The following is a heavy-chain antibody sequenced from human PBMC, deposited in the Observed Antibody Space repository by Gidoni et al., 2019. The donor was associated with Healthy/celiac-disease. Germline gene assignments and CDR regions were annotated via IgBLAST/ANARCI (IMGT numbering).Heavy chain of an antibody. CDR1: GGTFSSYT. Sequence: QVQLVQSGAAVKKPGSSVKVSCKASGGTFSSYTISWVRQAPGQGLEWMGRIIPILGIANYAQKFQGRVTITADKSTSTAYMELSSLRSEDTAVYYCAAIPVRGESAFDIWGQGTMVTVSS. D-gene: IGHD3-10*01. J-gene: IGHJ3*02. V-gene: IGHV1-69*02. CDR3: AAIPVRGESAFDI. CDR2: IIPILGIA.